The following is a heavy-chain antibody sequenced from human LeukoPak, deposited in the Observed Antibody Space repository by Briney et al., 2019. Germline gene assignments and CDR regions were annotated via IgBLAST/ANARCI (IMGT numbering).Heavy chain of an antibody. CDR3: ASPKPYSSHYYGMDV. CDR2: INPNSGGT. J-gene: IGHJ6*02. CDR1: GYTFTSYD. Sequence: ASVKVSCKASGYTFTSYDINWVRQAPGQGLEWMGWINPNSGGTNYAQKFQGRVTMTRDTSISTAYMELSRLRSDDTAVYYCASPKPYSSHYYGMDVWGQGTTVTVSS. D-gene: IGHD6-19*01. V-gene: IGHV1-2*02.